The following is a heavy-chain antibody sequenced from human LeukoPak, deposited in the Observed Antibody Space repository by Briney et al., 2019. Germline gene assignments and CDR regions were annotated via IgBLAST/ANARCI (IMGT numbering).Heavy chain of an antibody. V-gene: IGHV3-30-3*01. CDR3: ARGGGGTMIVVVIIS. D-gene: IGHD3-22*01. CDR2: ISYDGSNK. CDR1: GFTFSSYA. Sequence: GGSLRLSCAASGFTFSSYAMHWVRQASGKGLEWVAVISYDGSNKYYADSVKGRFTISRDNSKNTLYLQMNSLRAEDTAVYYCARGGGGTMIVVVIISWGQGTLVTVSS. J-gene: IGHJ5*02.